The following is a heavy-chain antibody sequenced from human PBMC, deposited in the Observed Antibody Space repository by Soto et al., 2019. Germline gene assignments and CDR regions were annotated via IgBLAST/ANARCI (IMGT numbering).Heavy chain of an antibody. D-gene: IGHD1-7*01. CDR1: GFTFSSYS. CDR2: ISSSSSTI. J-gene: IGHJ4*02. CDR3: ARALDWNYQPFDY. V-gene: IGHV3-48*02. Sequence: EVQLVESGGGLVQPGGSLRLSCAASGFTFSSYSMNWVRQAPGKGLEWVSYISSSSSTIYYADSVKGRFTISRDNAKNALYLHMISLRDEDTAVYYCARALDWNYQPFDYWGQGTLVTVSS.